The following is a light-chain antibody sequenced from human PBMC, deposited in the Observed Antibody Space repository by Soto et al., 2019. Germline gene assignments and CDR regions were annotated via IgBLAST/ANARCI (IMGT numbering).Light chain of an antibody. Sequence: DIQMTQSPSSLSASVGDRVTITCRASQGIGTSLAWYQQIPGKVPKLLIYGASTLQSGVPSRFSGSGSGTDFTLTISSLQPDDVATYYCQRNDSAPYTCGQGTKLEIK. CDR3: QRNDSAPYT. CDR1: QGIGTS. J-gene: IGKJ2*01. CDR2: GAS. V-gene: IGKV1-27*01.